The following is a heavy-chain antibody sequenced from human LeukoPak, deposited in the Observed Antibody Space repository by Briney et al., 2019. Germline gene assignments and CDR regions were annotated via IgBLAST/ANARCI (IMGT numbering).Heavy chain of an antibody. CDR1: GFTFSSYG. D-gene: IGHD1-26*01. CDR2: IWYDGSNK. Sequence: GRSLRLSCAASGFTFSSYGMHWDRQAPGKGLEWVAVIWYDGSNKYYADSVKGRFTISRDNSKNTLYLKMNSLRAEDTAVYYCATTSSAKWELLLGYYYYGMDVWGQGTTVTVSS. V-gene: IGHV3-33*01. CDR3: ATTSSAKWELLLGYYYYGMDV. J-gene: IGHJ6*02.